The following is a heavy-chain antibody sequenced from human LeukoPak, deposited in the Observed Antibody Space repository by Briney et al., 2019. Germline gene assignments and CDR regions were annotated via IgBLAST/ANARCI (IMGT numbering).Heavy chain of an antibody. D-gene: IGHD3-10*01. CDR1: GFTVSSNY. Sequence: GGSLRLSCAASGFTVSSNYMSWVRQAPGKGLEWVSAIYSGGSTYYADSVKGRFTISRDNSKNTLYLQMNSLRAEDTAVYYCARDGGSGSDAFDIWGQGTMVTVSS. CDR3: ARDGGSGSDAFDI. V-gene: IGHV3-53*01. J-gene: IGHJ3*02. CDR2: IYSGGST.